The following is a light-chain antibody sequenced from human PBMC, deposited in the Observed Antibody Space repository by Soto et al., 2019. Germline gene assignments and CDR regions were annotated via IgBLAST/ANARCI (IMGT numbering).Light chain of an antibody. CDR3: GSYTGSTTLGV. J-gene: IGLJ3*02. V-gene: IGLV2-14*03. CDR1: SSDVGGYNY. Sequence: QSALTQPASVSGSPGHSITISCTGTSSDVGGYNYVSWYQQHPGKAPKLMIYDVSSRPSGVSDRFSGSKSGNTASLTISGLQPEDESDYYCGSYTGSTTLGVFGGGTKLTVL. CDR2: DVS.